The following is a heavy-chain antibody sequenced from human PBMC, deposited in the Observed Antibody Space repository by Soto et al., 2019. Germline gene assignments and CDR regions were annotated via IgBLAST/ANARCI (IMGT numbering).Heavy chain of an antibody. Sequence: QVQLVESGGGVVQPGRSLRLSCAASGFSISRSAMHWVRQAPGKGLEWVAVIAYDGSNRWYADSAKCRFTISRDNSKNTVYLQMSSLRGEDTAVYYCARDLQAGTDNVNWFAPWGQGTLDTVSS. CDR2: IAYDGSNR. V-gene: IGHV3-30*04. CDR1: GFSISRSA. J-gene: IGHJ5*02. D-gene: IGHD1-1*01. CDR3: ARDLQAGTDNVNWFAP.